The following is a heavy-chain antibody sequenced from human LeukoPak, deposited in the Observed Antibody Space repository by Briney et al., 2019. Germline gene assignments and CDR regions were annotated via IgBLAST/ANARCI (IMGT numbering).Heavy chain of an antibody. CDR3: ARDLSGIAGYTYGRGIDY. Sequence: GGSLRLSCAASGFTFSNYAMHWVRQAPGKGPEWVALISYDGSNKNYADSVKGRFTISRDNSKNTLFLQMNSLRAEDTAVYYCARDLSGIAGYTYGRGIDYWGQGTLVTVSS. J-gene: IGHJ4*02. V-gene: IGHV3-30*04. CDR2: ISYDGSNK. D-gene: IGHD5-18*01. CDR1: GFTFSNYA.